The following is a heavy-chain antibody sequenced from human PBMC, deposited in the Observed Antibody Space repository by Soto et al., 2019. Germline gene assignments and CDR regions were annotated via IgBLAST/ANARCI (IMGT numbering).Heavy chain of an antibody. CDR1: GFTFSSYA. J-gene: IGHJ4*02. D-gene: IGHD2-21*01. CDR2: ISYDGSNK. CDR3: ARDSKAVALAFDY. Sequence: QVQLVESGGGVVQPGRSLRLSCAASGFTFSSYAMHWVRQAPGKGLEWVAVISYDGSNKYYADSVKGRFTISRDSSKNTLYLQMNSLRAEDTAVYYCARDSKAVALAFDYWGQGTLVTVSS. V-gene: IGHV3-30-3*01.